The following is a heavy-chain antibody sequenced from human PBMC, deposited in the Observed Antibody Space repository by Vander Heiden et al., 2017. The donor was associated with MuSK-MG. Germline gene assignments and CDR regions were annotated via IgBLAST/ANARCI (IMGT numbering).Heavy chain of an antibody. J-gene: IGHJ4*02. CDR2: TYYRSKWYH. CDR3: AKGGNYGVLDY. Sequence: QVQLQQSGPGLVKPSQTLPLTCAIPGDSVSSNSAAYYWIRQSPSRGLEWLGRTYYRSKWYHDYAVSVKSRITINPDTSKNQFSLHLNSVTPEDTAVYYCAKGGNYGVLDYWGQGTLVTVSS. V-gene: IGHV6-1*01. D-gene: IGHD1-26*01. CDR1: GDSVSSNSAA.